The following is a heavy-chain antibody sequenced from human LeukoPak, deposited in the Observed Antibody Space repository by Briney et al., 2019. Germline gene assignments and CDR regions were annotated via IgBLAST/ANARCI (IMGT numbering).Heavy chain of an antibody. J-gene: IGHJ4*02. V-gene: IGHV3-33*01. CDR2: IWYDGSNK. Sequence: GGSLRLSCVASGFIFSSYGMHWVRQAPGKGLEWVAVIWYDGSNKYYADSVKGRFTISRDNSKNTLYLQMNSLRAEDTAVYYCTTDPDSWSGYYDYWGQGTLVTVSS. D-gene: IGHD3-3*01. CDR3: TTDPDSWSGYYDY. CDR1: GFIFSSYG.